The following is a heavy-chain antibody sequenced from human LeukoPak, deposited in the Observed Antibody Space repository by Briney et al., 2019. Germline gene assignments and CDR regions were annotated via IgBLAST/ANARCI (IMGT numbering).Heavy chain of an antibody. CDR2: ISGSGGST. CDR1: GFTFSSYA. Sequence: GGSLRLSCAASGFTFSSYAMGWVRQAPGKGLEWFSAISGSGGSTYYAASVKGRFTISRDNSKKTLYLQMNSLRAEDTAVYYCAKSRYYYDSSEFDYWGQGTLVTVSS. J-gene: IGHJ4*02. D-gene: IGHD3-22*01. CDR3: AKSRYYYDSSEFDY. V-gene: IGHV3-23*01.